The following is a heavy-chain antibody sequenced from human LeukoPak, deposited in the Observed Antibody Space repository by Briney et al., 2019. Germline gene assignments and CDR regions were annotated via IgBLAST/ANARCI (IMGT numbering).Heavy chain of an antibody. V-gene: IGHV3-23*01. J-gene: IGHJ5*02. D-gene: IGHD3-10*01. Sequence: GGSLRLSCAASGFTFSSYGMSWVRQAPGKGLEWVSSVSGRGDNTYYADSVKGRFTISRDISKNTLYLQMNSLRVEDTAIYYCAKDLGYYYGSGSYFNNWFDPWGQGTPVTVSS. CDR3: AKDLGYYYGSGSYFNNWFDP. CDR1: GFTFSSYG. CDR2: VSGRGDNT.